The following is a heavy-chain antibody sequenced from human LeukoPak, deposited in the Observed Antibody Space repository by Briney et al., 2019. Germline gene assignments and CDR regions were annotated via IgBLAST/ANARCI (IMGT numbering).Heavy chain of an antibody. CDR2: ISSSSSYI. D-gene: IGHD5-24*01. Sequence: GGSLRLSCAASGFTFSSYSMNWVRQAPGKGLEWVSSISSSSSYIYYADSVKGRFTISRDNAKNSLYLQMNSLRAEDTAVYYCARVRDGYNLGAFDIWGQGTMVTVSP. CDR3: ARVRDGYNLGAFDI. V-gene: IGHV3-21*01. J-gene: IGHJ3*02. CDR1: GFTFSSYS.